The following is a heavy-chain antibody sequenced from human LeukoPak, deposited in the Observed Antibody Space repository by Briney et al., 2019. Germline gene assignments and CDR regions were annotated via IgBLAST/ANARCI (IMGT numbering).Heavy chain of an antibody. D-gene: IGHD1-26*01. CDR2: ISYDGSNK. Sequence: GGSLRLSCAASGFTFSSYSMHWVRQAPGKGLEWVAVISYDGSNKYYADSVKGRFTISRDNSKNTLYLQMNSLRAEDTAVYYCARGEPHDYWGQGTLVTVSS. CDR3: ARGEPHDY. J-gene: IGHJ4*02. CDR1: GFTFSSYS. V-gene: IGHV3-30-3*01.